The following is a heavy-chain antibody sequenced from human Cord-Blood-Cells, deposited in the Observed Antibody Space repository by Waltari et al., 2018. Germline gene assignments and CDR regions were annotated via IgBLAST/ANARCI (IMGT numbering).Heavy chain of an antibody. V-gene: IGHV1-3*01. J-gene: IGHJ4*02. CDR3: AIARLASYYDFWSGYYPTGFDY. Sequence: QVQLVQSGAEVKKPGASVKVSCKASGYTFTNYAMHWVRQAPGQRLEWMGWINAGNGNTKYSQKFQGRVTITRDTSASTAYMELSSLRSEDTAVYYCAIARLASYYDFWSGYYPTGFDYWGQGTLVTVSS. CDR2: INAGNGNT. CDR1: GYTFTNYA. D-gene: IGHD3-3*01.